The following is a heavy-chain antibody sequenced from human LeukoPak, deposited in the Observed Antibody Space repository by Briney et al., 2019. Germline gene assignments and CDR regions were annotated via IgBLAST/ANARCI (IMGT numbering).Heavy chain of an antibody. Sequence: ASVKVSCKASGGTFSSYAISWVRQAPGQGLEWMGGIIPIFGTANYAQKFQGRVTITADESTSTAYMELRSLRSDDTAVYYCARDWALVSDDYWGQGTLVTVSS. J-gene: IGHJ4*02. CDR1: GGTFSSYA. CDR3: ARDWALVSDDY. CDR2: IIPIFGTA. D-gene: IGHD1-14*01. V-gene: IGHV1-69*13.